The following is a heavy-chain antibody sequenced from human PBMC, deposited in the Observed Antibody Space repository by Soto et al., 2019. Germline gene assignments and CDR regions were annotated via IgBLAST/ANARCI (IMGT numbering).Heavy chain of an antibody. V-gene: IGHV3-7*01. CDR3: ATAWKWPTREYYGMDV. CDR2: IKQDGSEK. J-gene: IGHJ6*02. CDR1: GFTSSSYW. Sequence: GSLILSFAAAGFTSSSYWMSLVRQAPGKGLEWVANIKQDGSEKYYVDSVKGRFTISRDNAKNSLYLEMNSLRAEDTAVYYCATAWKWPTREYYGMDVWGQGTKVTVYS. D-gene: IGHD5-12*01.